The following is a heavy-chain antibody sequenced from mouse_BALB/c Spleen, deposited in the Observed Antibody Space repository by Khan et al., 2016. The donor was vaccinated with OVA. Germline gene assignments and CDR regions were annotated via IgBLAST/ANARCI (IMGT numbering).Heavy chain of an antibody. V-gene: IGHV9-3-1*01. D-gene: IGHD2-10*01. J-gene: IGHJ4*01. Sequence: QIQLVQSGPELKKPGETVKISCKASGYTFTSYEMNWVKQSPGKALKWMGWINTYTGEPTYADDFKGRFAFSLETSASTAYLQINNLKNEDTATYFCARPPYFSYTLDHWGQGTSVTVSS. CDR1: GYTFTSYE. CDR3: ARPPYFSYTLDH. CDR2: INTYTGEP.